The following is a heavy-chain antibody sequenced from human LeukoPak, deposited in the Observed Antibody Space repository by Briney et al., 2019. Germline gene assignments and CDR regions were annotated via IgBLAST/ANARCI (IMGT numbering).Heavy chain of an antibody. Sequence: GGSLRLSCAASGLTFSSYSMNWVRQAPGKGLEWVSSISSSSNYIYYADSVRGRFTISRDNAKNSLYLQMNSLRAEDTAVYYCARVPHAMVRGVIITEFYFDYWGQGTLVTVSS. CDR2: ISSSSNYI. D-gene: IGHD3-10*01. V-gene: IGHV3-21*01. CDR3: ARVPHAMVRGVIITEFYFDY. J-gene: IGHJ4*02. CDR1: GLTFSSYS.